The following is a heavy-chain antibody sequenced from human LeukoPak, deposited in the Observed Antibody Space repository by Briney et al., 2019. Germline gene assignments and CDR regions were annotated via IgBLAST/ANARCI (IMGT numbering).Heavy chain of an antibody. D-gene: IGHD3-9*01. Sequence: GASVKVSCKASGYTFTGYYMHWVRQAPGQGLEWMGRINPNSGGTNYAQKFQGRVTMTRDTSISTAYMELSRLRSDDTAVYYCAGGRYYDILTDHFDYWGQGTLVTVSS. J-gene: IGHJ4*02. CDR3: AGGRYYDILTDHFDY. CDR2: INPNSGGT. V-gene: IGHV1-2*06. CDR1: GYTFTGYY.